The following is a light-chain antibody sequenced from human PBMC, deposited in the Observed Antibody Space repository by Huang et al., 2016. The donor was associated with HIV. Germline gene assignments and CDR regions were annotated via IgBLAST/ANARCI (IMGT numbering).Light chain of an antibody. CDR2: AAS. V-gene: IGKV1-17*03. CDR1: QGIANY. CDR3: LQHHAYPRT. Sequence: DIQLTQSPSAMSASVGDRVSITCRASQGIANYLVWFQQRPGGAPKRLIYAASSLQSGVPSRFSGSGSGTKFTLTISGLQPEDFATYYCLQHHAYPRTFGRGTKVEV. J-gene: IGKJ1*01.